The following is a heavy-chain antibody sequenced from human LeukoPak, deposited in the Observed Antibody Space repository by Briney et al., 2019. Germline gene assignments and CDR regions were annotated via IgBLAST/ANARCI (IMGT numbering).Heavy chain of an antibody. Sequence: KPSETLSLTCTVSGYSISSGYYWGWIRQPPGKGLEWIGSIYHSGSTYYNPSLKSRVTISVDTPKNQFSLKLSSVTAADTAVYYCARGERRSGDYWGQGTLVTVSS. D-gene: IGHD1-1*01. J-gene: IGHJ4*02. V-gene: IGHV4-38-2*02. CDR3: ARGERRSGDY. CDR1: GYSISSGYY. CDR2: IYHSGST.